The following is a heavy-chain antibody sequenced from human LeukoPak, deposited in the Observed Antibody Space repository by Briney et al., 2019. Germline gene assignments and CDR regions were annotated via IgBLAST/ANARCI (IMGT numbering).Heavy chain of an antibody. CDR1: GFTFSSYA. J-gene: IGHJ6*02. D-gene: IGHD6-13*01. CDR2: ISGSGGST. CDR3: AKDLRYSSSWYLSPASYYYYGMDV. Sequence: PGGSLRLSCAASGFTFSSYAMSWVRQAPGKGLEWVSAISGSGGSTYYADSVKGRFTISRDNSKNTLYLQMNSLRAEDTAVYYCAKDLRYSSSWYLSPASYYYYGMDVWGQGTTVTVSS. V-gene: IGHV3-23*01.